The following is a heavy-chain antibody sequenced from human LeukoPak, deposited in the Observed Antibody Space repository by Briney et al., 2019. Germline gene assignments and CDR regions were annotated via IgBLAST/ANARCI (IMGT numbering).Heavy chain of an antibody. D-gene: IGHD2-8*01. CDR2: ISAYNGNT. CDR3: ARSPALKRYCTNGVCYTPKNFDY. Sequence: GASVKVSCKASGYTFTSYGISWVRQAPGQGLEWMGWISAYNGNTNYAQKLQGRVTMTTDTSTSTAYMELRSLRSDDTAAYYCARSPALKRYCTNGVCYTPKNFDYWGQGTLVTVSS. J-gene: IGHJ4*02. V-gene: IGHV1-18*01. CDR1: GYTFTSYG.